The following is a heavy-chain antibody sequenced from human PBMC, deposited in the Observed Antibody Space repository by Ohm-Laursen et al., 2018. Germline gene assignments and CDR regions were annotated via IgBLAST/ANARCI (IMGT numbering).Heavy chain of an antibody. CDR3: ARDPAAGTGFDY. Sequence: ASVKVSCKASGYTFTGYYMHWVRQAPGQGLEWMGWINPNSGGTNYAQKFQGRVTMTRDTSIITAYMELSRLRSDDTAVYYCARDPAAGTGFDYWGQGTLVTVSS. CDR1: GYTFTGYY. D-gene: IGHD6-13*01. CDR2: INPNSGGT. J-gene: IGHJ4*02. V-gene: IGHV1-2*02.